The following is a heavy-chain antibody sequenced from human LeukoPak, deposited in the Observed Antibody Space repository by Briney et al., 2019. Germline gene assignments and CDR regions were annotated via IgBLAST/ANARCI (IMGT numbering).Heavy chain of an antibody. Sequence: GGSLRLSCAASGCSFSSYSMNWVRQAPGKGLEWLWYISRSGSTIYYAYSVKGRFTISRDNAKNSLHLQMNILREEATAVYYCVRRVANNSSWYEPIDYWGQGTPVTASS. D-gene: IGHD6-13*01. CDR1: GCSFSSYS. J-gene: IGHJ4*02. V-gene: IGHV3-48*02. CDR2: ISRSGSTI. CDR3: VRRVANNSSWYEPIDY.